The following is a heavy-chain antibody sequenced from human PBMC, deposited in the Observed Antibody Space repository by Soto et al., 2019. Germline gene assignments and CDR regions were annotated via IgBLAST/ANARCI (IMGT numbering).Heavy chain of an antibody. D-gene: IGHD3-10*01. J-gene: IGHJ6*02. CDR1: GGSVSSGSYY. CDR3: ARDTGPXSIGFGESYYYYYGMDV. CDR2: IYYSGST. V-gene: IGHV4-61*01. Sequence: SETLSLTCAVSGGSVSSGSYYWSWIRQPPGKGLEWIGYIYYSGSTNYNPSLKSRVTISVDTSKNQFSLKLSSVTAADTAVYYCARDTGPXSIGFGESYYYYYGMDVWGQGTTVTVSS.